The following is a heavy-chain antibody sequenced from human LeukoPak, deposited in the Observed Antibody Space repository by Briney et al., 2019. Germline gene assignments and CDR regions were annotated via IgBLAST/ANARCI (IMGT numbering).Heavy chain of an antibody. CDR3: ARDRSGYDRTFDY. CDR2: TYSGGST. D-gene: IGHD5-12*01. Sequence: GGSLRLSCAASGFTVSSNYMSWVRQAPGKGLEWVSVTYSGGSTYYADSVKGRFTISRDNSKNTVYLQMNSLRAEDTAVYYCARDRSGYDRTFDYWGQGTLVTVSS. J-gene: IGHJ4*02. CDR1: GFTVSSNY. V-gene: IGHV3-66*01.